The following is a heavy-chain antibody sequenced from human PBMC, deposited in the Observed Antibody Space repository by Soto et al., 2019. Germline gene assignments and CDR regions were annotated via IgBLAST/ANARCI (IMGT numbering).Heavy chain of an antibody. Sequence: KPSETLSLTCTVSGFSIKSSDYHWIWPRQSPALGLEWIGYIHNSGTSFYNPSLRGRVTVTFDTSRSQFSLTLASVTAADTAVYYCDREERIAAPHLDYWGQGTPVTVSS. V-gene: IGHV4-30-4*01. CDR1: GFSIKSSDYH. CDR3: DREERIAAPHLDY. D-gene: IGHD6-6*01. J-gene: IGHJ4*02. CDR2: IHNSGTS.